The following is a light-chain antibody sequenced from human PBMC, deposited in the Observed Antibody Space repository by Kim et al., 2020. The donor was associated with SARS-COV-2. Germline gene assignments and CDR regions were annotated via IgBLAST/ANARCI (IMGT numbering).Light chain of an antibody. CDR2: GAS. Sequence: CPGESATLSCSASLSVSRSYLAWYQQIPGQAPRLLIYGASSRATGIPGRFSVSGSGTDFTLTISRLEPEDFAVYYCQQYGSSPLTFGGGTKVDIK. CDR3: QQYGSSPLT. CDR1: LSVSRSY. J-gene: IGKJ4*01. V-gene: IGKV3-20*01.